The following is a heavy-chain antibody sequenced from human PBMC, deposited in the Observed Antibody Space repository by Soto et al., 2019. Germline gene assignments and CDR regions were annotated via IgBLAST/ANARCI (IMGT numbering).Heavy chain of an antibody. CDR3: ASILVYSGSYYDAFDI. V-gene: IGHV1-46*03. CDR1: GYTFTSSY. CDR2: INPSGGST. J-gene: IGHJ3*02. D-gene: IGHD1-26*01. Sequence: ASVKVSCKASGYTFTSSYMHWVRQAPGQGLEWMGIINPSGGSTSYAQKFQGRVTMTRDTSTSTVYMELSSLRSEDTAVYYCASILVYSGSYYDAFDIWGQGTMVTVSS.